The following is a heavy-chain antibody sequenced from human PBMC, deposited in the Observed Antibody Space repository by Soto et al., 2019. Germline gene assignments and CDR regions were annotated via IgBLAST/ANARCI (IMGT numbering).Heavy chain of an antibody. J-gene: IGHJ4*02. V-gene: IGHV1-18*01. Sequence: QVQLVQSGAEVKKPGASVKVSCKASGYTFTKYGISWVRQAPGQGLEWMGWISGYNGNTVYAQKLQGRVIMTTDTATSTAEMDMRSLRSDDTDVYFCASGVPRLQALNYWGQGTLVTVST. D-gene: IGHD3-3*01. CDR3: ASGVPRLQALNY. CDR1: GYTFTKYG. CDR2: ISGYNGNT.